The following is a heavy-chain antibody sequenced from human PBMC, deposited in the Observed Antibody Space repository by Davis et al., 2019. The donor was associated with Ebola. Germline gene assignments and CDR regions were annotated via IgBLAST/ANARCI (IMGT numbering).Heavy chain of an antibody. Sequence: PGGSLRLSCAASGFTFSSYSMNWVRQAPGKGLEWVSSISSSSSYIYYADSVKGRFTISRDNAKNSLYLQMNSLRAEDTAVYYCARFGWGDNEAHAFDIWGQGTMVTVSS. J-gene: IGHJ3*02. D-gene: IGHD2-21*02. CDR1: GFTFSSYS. V-gene: IGHV3-21*01. CDR3: ARFGWGDNEAHAFDI. CDR2: ISSSSSYI.